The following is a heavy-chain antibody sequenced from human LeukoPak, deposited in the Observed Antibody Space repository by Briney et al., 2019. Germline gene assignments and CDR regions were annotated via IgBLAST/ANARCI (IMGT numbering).Heavy chain of an antibody. Sequence: GGSLRLSCAASGFTFSSYGMHWVRQAPGKGLEWVAVISYDGSNKYYADSVKGRFTISRDNSKNTLYLQVNSLRTEDTAVYYCARDQGRPLGYRPLDYWGQGTLVTVSS. CDR1: GFTFSSYG. CDR2: ISYDGSNK. D-gene: IGHD5-18*01. J-gene: IGHJ4*02. V-gene: IGHV3-30*03. CDR3: ARDQGRPLGYRPLDY.